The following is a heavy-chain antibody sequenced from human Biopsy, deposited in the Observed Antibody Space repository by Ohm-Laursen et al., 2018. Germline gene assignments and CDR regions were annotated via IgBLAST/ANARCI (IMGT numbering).Heavy chain of an antibody. CDR3: ARGSGYFKLDV. V-gene: IGHV4-34*01. CDR1: GESFNGYY. D-gene: IGHD5-12*01. CDR2: INQSGST. J-gene: IGHJ6*02. Sequence: SQTLSLTCAVYGESFNGYYWSWIRQTPGKGLEWIGEINQSGSTKYNPSLKRRATLSADSSNSQFSLRLTSVTAADTAIYYCARGSGYFKLDVWGQGTTVTVSS.